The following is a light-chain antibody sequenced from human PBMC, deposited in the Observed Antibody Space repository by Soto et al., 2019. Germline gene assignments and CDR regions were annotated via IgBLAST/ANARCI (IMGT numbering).Light chain of an antibody. V-gene: IGKV3-15*01. CDR1: QSVSSN. CDR2: GAS. Sequence: EIVMTQSPATLSVSPGERDTLSCRASQSVSSNLAWYQQKPGQAPRLLIYGASTRATGIPARFSGSGSGTEFTLTISSLQSEEFAVYYCQQYNNWPVYTFGQGTKLEIK. J-gene: IGKJ2*01. CDR3: QQYNNWPVYT.